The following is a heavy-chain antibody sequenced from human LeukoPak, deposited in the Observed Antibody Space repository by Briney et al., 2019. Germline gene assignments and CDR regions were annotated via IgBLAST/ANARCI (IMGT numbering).Heavy chain of an antibody. D-gene: IGHD3-3*01. Sequence: AASVKVSCKASGGTFSRYAISWVRQAPGQGLEWMGGIIPIFGTANYAQKFQGRVTITADKSTSTAYMELSSLRSEDTAVYYCARDAGVGTTYFDYWGQGTLVTVSS. CDR3: ARDAGVGTTYFDY. J-gene: IGHJ4*02. CDR2: IIPIFGTA. V-gene: IGHV1-69*06. CDR1: GGTFSRYA.